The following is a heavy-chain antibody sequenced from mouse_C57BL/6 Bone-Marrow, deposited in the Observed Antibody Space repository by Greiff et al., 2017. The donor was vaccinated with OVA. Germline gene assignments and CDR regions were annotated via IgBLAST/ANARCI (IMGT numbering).Heavy chain of an antibody. CDR3: ARRFYAMDY. CDR1: GYTFTDYY. CDR2: INPNNGGT. V-gene: IGHV1-26*01. J-gene: IGHJ4*01. Sequence: EVQLQQSGPELVKPGASVKISCKASGYTFTDYYMNWVKQSHGKSLEWIGDINPNNGGTSYNQKFKGKATLTVDKSSSTAYMELRSLTSEDSAVYCCARRFYAMDYWGQGTSVTVSS.